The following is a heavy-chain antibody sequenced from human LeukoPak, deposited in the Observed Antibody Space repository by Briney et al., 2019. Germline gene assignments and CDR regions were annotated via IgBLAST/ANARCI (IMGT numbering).Heavy chain of an antibody. V-gene: IGHV3-53*01. CDR1: GFTVSSNY. CDR3: AREGYDSSGYLDY. D-gene: IGHD3-22*01. Sequence: GGSLRLSCAASGFTVSSNYMSWVRQAPGKGLEWVSVIYSGGSTYYADSVKGRFTISRDNSKNTLYLQMDSLRAEDTAVYYCAREGYDSSGYLDYWGQGTLVTVSS. J-gene: IGHJ4*02. CDR2: IYSGGST.